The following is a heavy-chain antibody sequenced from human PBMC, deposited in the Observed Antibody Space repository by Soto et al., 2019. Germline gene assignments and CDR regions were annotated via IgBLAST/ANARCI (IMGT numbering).Heavy chain of an antibody. CDR2: ISSSSSYI. CDR1: GFTFSSYS. CDR3: ARGMGTTIMYYYYMDV. Sequence: SLRLSCAASGFTFSSYSMNWVRQAPGKGLEWVSSISSSSSYIYYADSVKGRFTISRDNAKNSLYLQMNSLRAEDTAVYYCARGMGTTIMYYYYMDVWGKGTTVTVSS. V-gene: IGHV3-21*01. D-gene: IGHD5-12*01. J-gene: IGHJ6*03.